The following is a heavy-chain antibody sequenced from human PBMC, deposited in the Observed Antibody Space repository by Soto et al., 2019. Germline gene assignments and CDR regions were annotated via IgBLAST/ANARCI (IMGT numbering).Heavy chain of an antibody. V-gene: IGHV3-23*01. CDR2: IRGSGGST. CDR3: AKEGSSGWFAPGIDY. Sequence: GGSLRLSCAASGFTFSSYAMSWVRQAPGKGLEWVSAIRGSGGSTYYADSVKGRFTISRDNSKNTLYLQMNSLRAEDTAVYYCAKEGSSGWFAPGIDYWGQGTLVTVSS. D-gene: IGHD6-19*01. CDR1: GFTFSSYA. J-gene: IGHJ4*02.